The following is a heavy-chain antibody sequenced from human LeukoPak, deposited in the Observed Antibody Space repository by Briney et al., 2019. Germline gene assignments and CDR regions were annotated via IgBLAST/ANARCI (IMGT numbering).Heavy chain of an antibody. D-gene: IGHD6-19*01. CDR2: IYPGDSDT. V-gene: IGHV5-51*01. CDR3: VRTSGWYSSWFDP. J-gene: IGHJ5*02. Sequence: NLGESLKISCKGSGYTFTRYWIGWVRQMPGEGLEWMAIIYPGDSDTIYSPSFQGQVTISVDKSISTAYMQWSSLKASDTAIYYCVRTSGWYSSWFDPWGQGTLVTVSS. CDR1: GYTFTRYW.